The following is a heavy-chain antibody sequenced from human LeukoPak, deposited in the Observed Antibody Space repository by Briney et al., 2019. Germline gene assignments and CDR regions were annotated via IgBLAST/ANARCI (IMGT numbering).Heavy chain of an antibody. D-gene: IGHD3-22*01. Sequence: PGGSLRLSCAASGFTVSSNYMSWVRQAPGRGLEWVSVIYSGGSTYYADSVKGRFTISRDNSKNTLYLQMNSLRAEDTAVYYCARAHDSGAFDIWGQGTMVTVSS. J-gene: IGHJ3*02. CDR3: ARAHDSGAFDI. CDR1: GFTVSSNY. V-gene: IGHV3-66*02. CDR2: IYSGGST.